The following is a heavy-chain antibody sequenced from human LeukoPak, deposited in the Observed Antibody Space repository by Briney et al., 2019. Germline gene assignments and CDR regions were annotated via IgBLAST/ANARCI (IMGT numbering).Heavy chain of an antibody. CDR2: INRDGSST. V-gene: IGHV3-74*01. CDR3: ARLYCGGDCYSGRFDY. CDR1: GFTSSNYW. J-gene: IGHJ4*02. D-gene: IGHD2-21*02. Sequence: GGSLRLSCAASGFTSSNYWMHWVRQAPAKGLVWVSRINRDGSSTNYADSVRGRFTISRDNTKNTLYLQMNSVRAEDPRVYYCARLYCGGDCYSGRFDYWGQGTLATVS.